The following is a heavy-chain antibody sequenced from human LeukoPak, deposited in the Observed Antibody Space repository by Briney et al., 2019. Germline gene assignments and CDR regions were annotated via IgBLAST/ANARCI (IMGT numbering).Heavy chain of an antibody. V-gene: IGHV1-3*01. CDR1: GYTFTSYA. CDR3: ARPYYGSGSYYSLDY. J-gene: IGHJ4*02. Sequence: ASVTVSCKASGYTFTSYAMHWVRQAPGQRLEWMGWINAGNGDTKYSQKFQGRVTITRDTSASTAYMELSSLRSEDTAVYYCARPYYGSGSYYSLDYWGQGTLVAVSS. D-gene: IGHD3-10*01. CDR2: INAGNGDT.